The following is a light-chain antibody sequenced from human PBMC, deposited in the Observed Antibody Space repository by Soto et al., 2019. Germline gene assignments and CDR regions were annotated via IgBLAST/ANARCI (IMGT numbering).Light chain of an antibody. CDR1: QSVSSD. V-gene: IGKV3-15*01. J-gene: IGKJ1*01. CDR2: GAS. CDR3: HQYYTWPRT. Sequence: EIVLTQAPATLSSFPGDRVTLSCRASQSVSSDLAWYHQKPGQAPRLLIYGASTRATGIPARFSGSGSGTEFTLTISSLQSEDIAVYYCHQYYTWPRTFGQGTKVDI.